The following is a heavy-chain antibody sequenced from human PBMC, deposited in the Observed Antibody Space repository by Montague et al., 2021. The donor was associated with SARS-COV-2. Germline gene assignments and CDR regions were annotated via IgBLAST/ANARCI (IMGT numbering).Heavy chain of an antibody. CDR2: KKTRGGA. V-gene: IGHV4-4*07. J-gene: IGHJ4*02. D-gene: IGHD3-10*01. CDR3: ARVTRTIKLLWFGDRSIRYYFDY. Sequence: IRQPQELGFGFLLLKKTRGGATYNPALKSRVTMSVDTSKNQLSLKLSSVTAADTAVYYCARVTRTIKLLWFGDRSIRYYFDYWDQGTLVTVSS.